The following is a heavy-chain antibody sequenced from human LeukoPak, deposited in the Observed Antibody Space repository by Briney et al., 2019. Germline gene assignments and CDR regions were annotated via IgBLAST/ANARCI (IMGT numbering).Heavy chain of an antibody. D-gene: IGHD3-16*01. CDR3: ARSMGE. CDR1: GFTFSGSW. J-gene: IGHJ4*02. Sequence: GASLRLSCEAAGFTFSGSWMHWVRQAPGKGLEWVSRNNTDGSGTSDAVSVKGRITIFRDNAKNTLYLQMNRLRGKDTAVYYCARSMGEGGQGTLVTVSS. V-gene: IGHV3-74*01. CDR2: NNTDGSGT.